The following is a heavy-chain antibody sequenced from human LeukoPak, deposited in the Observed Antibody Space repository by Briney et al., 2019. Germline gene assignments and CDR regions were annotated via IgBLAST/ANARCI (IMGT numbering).Heavy chain of an antibody. V-gene: IGHV1-18*01. CDR2: ISAYNGDT. D-gene: IGHD1-14*01. CDR1: GFTFTTYA. Sequence: ASVKVSCKTSGFTFTTYAISWVRQAPRLGLECMGWISAYNGDTNYAQNVQDRVTMTTDTSTSTAYLELRNLRSDDTAVYFCASYRNGAFDIWGQGTTITVSS. J-gene: IGHJ3*02. CDR3: ASYRNGAFDI.